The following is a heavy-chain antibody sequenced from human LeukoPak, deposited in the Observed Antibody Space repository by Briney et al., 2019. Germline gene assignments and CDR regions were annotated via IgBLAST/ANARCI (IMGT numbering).Heavy chain of an antibody. CDR2: IYYSGST. V-gene: IGHV4-39*07. Sequence: SETLSLTCTVSGGSISSSSYYWGWIRQPPGKGLEWIGSIYYSGSTYYNPSLKSRVTISVDTSKNQFSLKLSSVTAADTAVYYCASQGHYYGSGSYFHWGQGTLVTVSS. J-gene: IGHJ4*02. CDR3: ASQGHYYGSGSYFH. CDR1: GGSISSSSYY. D-gene: IGHD3-10*01.